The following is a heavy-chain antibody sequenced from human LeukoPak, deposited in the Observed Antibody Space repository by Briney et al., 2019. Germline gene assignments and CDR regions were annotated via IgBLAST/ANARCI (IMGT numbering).Heavy chain of an antibody. CDR2: INTNSKTI. V-gene: IGHV3-48*04. Sequence: GGSLRLSCAASGLIFSSYNMNWVRQAPGKGLEWLSYINTNSKTIYYGDSVKGRFTISRDNTQNSLCLQMTSLRVEDTAVYYCATDDYDSSVSRWGQGTLVTVSS. D-gene: IGHD3-22*01. J-gene: IGHJ4*02. CDR1: GLIFSSYN. CDR3: ATDDYDSSVSR.